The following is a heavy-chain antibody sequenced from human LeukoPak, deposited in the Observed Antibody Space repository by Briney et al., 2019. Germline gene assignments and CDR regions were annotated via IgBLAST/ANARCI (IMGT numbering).Heavy chain of an antibody. CDR3: TREGGRYCSSTSCFYPFTY. V-gene: IGHV3-49*04. J-gene: IGHJ4*02. D-gene: IGHD2-2*01. Sequence: PGGSLRLSCTASGFSFGDYPMTWVRQAPGKGLEWVGFIRSKAYGGTTEYAASVKGRFTISRDDSKSIAYLQMNSLKTEDTAVYYCTREGGRYCSSTSCFYPFTYWGQGTLVTVSS. CDR1: GFSFGDYP. CDR2: IRSKAYGGTT.